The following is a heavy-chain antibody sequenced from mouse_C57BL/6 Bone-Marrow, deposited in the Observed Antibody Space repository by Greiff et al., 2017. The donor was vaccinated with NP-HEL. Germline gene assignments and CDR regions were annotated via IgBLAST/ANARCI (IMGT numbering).Heavy chain of an antibody. V-gene: IGHV5-4*03. CDR2: ISDGGSYT. CDR3: ARWGWLLLAY. J-gene: IGHJ3*01. D-gene: IGHD2-3*01. Sequence: DVKLVESGGGLVKPGGSLKLSCAASGFTFSSYAMSWVRQTPEKRLEWVATISDGGSYTYYPDNVKGRFTISRDNAKNNLYLQMSHLKSEDTAMYYCARWGWLLLAYWGQGTLVTVSA. CDR1: GFTFSSYA.